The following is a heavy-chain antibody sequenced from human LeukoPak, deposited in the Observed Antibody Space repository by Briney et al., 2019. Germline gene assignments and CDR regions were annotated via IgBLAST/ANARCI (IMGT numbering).Heavy chain of an antibody. CDR2: INHSGST. V-gene: IGHV4-34*01. Sequence: SETLSLTCAVYGGSFSGYYWSWIRQPPGKGLERIGEINHSGSTNYNPSLKSRVTMSVDTSKNQFSLKLTSVTAADTAVYYCARPRTTSYNDAFDIWGQGTMVTVSS. D-gene: IGHD2/OR15-2a*01. CDR1: GGSFSGYY. CDR3: ARPRTTSYNDAFDI. J-gene: IGHJ3*02.